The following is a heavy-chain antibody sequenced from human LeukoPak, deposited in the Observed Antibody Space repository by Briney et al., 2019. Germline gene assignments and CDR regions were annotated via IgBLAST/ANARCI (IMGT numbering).Heavy chain of an antibody. CDR3: ARLHAGMGYYGMDV. CDR1: GGSISSDEYY. V-gene: IGHV4-61*08. CDR2: IYYSGST. Sequence: SETLSLTCTVSGGSISSDEYYWSWIRQHPGKGLEWIGYIYYSGSTNYNPSLKSRVNISVDTSKNQFSLKLSCVTAAATAVYYCARLHAGMGYYGMDVWGQGTTVTVSS. J-gene: IGHJ6*02.